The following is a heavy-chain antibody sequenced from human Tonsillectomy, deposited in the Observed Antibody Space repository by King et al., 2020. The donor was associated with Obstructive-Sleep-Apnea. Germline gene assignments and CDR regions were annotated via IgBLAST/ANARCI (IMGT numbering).Heavy chain of an antibody. CDR1: GGSISSSNW. CDR3: ARWGQWLVRYFDY. CDR2: IYHSGST. D-gene: IGHD6-19*01. V-gene: IGHV4-4*02. Sequence: VQLQESGPGLVKPSGTLSLTCAVSGGSISSSNWWIWVRQPPGKGLEWIGEIYHSGSTTYNPSLQSRVTISVDKSKNQFSLKLSSVTAADTAVYYCARWGQWLVRYFDYWGQGTLVTVSS. J-gene: IGHJ4*02.